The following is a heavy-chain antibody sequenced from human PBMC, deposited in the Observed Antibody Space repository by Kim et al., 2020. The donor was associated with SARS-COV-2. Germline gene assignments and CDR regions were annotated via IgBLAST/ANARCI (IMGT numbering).Heavy chain of an antibody. J-gene: IGHJ4*02. CDR1: GGSISSYY. V-gene: IGHV4-59*01. CDR2: IYYSGST. CDR3: ARAHSGSYRSGYYFDY. Sequence: SETLSLTCTVSGGSISSYYWSWIRLPPGKGLEWIGYIYYSGSTNCSPSLKSRVTISVDTSKNQFSLKLSSVTAADTAVYYCARAHSGSYRSGYYFDYWGQGTLVTVSS. D-gene: IGHD1-26*01.